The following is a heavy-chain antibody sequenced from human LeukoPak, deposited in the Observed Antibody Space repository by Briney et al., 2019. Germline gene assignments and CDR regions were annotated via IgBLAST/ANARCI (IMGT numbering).Heavy chain of an antibody. J-gene: IGHJ4*02. D-gene: IGHD3-22*01. CDR3: AKDSDRSGYYYIGDY. CDR2: ISGSGGST. CDR1: GFTFSSYA. V-gene: IGHV3-23*01. Sequence: AGGSLRLSCAASGFTFSSYAMSWVRQAPGKGLEWVSTISGSGGSTYYADSVKGRFTISRDNSKNTLYLQMNSLRAEDTAVYFCAKDSDRSGYYYIGDYWGQGTLVTVSS.